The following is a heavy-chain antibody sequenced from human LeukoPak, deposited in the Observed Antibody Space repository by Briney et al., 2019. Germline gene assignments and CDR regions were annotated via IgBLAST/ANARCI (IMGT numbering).Heavy chain of an antibody. D-gene: IGHD2-15*01. Sequence: PSETLSLTCTVSGGSISSSSYYWGWIRQPPGKGLEWIGSIYYSRSTYYNPSLKSRVTISVDTSKNQFSLKLSSVTAADTAVYYCARPVVAATTETLYNWFDPWGQGTLVTVSS. CDR2: IYYSRST. V-gene: IGHV4-39*01. CDR3: ARPVVAATTETLYNWFDP. J-gene: IGHJ5*02. CDR1: GGSISSSSYY.